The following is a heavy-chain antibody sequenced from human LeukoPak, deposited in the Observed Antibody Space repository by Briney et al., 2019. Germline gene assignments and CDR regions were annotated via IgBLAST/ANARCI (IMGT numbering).Heavy chain of an antibody. J-gene: IGHJ4*02. CDR2: INHSGST. CDR1: GESFSGYY. V-gene: IGHV4-34*01. D-gene: IGHD1-26*01. CDR3: ARVGGSPFDY. Sequence: SETLSLTCAVCGESFSGYYWMWIRQPPGKGLEWIGEINHSGSTSYNPSLKSRVTISVDTSKNQFSLKLSSVTAADTAVYYCARVGGSPFDYWGQGTLVTVSS.